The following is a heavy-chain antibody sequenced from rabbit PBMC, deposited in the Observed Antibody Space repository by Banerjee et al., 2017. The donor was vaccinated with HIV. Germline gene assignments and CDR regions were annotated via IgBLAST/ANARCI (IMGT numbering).Heavy chain of an antibody. CDR2: IYTGSSGRT. D-gene: IGHD1-1*01. V-gene: IGHV1S40*01. CDR1: GFSLSRNYY. J-gene: IGHJ2*01. CDR3: ARGGVGSTGYTYAFDP. Sequence: QSLEESGGGLVKPEGSLTLTCKASGFSLSRNYYMSWVRQAPGKGLEWIAFIYTGSSGRTVYASWAKGRFTISKTSSTTVTLQMTSLTAADTATYFCARGGVGSTGYTYAFDPWGPGTLVTVS.